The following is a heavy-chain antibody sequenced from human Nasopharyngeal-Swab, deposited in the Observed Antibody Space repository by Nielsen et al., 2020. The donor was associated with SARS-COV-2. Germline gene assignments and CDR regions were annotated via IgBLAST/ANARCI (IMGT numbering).Heavy chain of an antibody. CDR2: ISAYNGDT. Sequence: ASVKVSCKASGDTFTSYGISWVRQAPGQGLEWMGWISAYNGDTNYAQKLQGRVTMTTDTSTSTAYMELRSLRSDDTAVYYCARGRRRYFYYDYVWGSYPVGGYFDYWGQGTLVTVSS. V-gene: IGHV1-18*04. CDR1: GDTFTSYG. J-gene: IGHJ4*02. CDR3: ARGRRRYFYYDYVWGSYPVGGYFDY. D-gene: IGHD3-16*02.